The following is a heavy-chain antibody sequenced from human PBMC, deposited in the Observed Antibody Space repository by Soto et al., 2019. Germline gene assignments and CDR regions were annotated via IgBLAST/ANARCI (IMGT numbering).Heavy chain of an antibody. V-gene: IGHV3-7*01. CDR3: ARDPLSYGDYAQTYWYFDL. D-gene: IGHD4-17*01. CDR2: ISQDGTDT. J-gene: IGHJ2*01. CDR1: GITFSRCL. Sequence: GGSLRLSCGASGITFSRCLMSWVRQAPGKGLEWVASISQDGTDTDYVDSVKGRFAISRDNPKHSLYLQMNSLRADDTAVYYCARDPLSYGDYAQTYWYFDLWGRGTRVTVSS.